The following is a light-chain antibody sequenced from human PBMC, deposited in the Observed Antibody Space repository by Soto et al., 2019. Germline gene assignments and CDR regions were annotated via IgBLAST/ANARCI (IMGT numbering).Light chain of an antibody. CDR1: QSVSGS. J-gene: IGKJ1*01. V-gene: IGKV3-15*01. Sequence: EIVMTQSPATLSVSPGERATLSCRASQSVSGSLAWYQQKPGQAPRLLIYGASTRATGIPARFSGSGSGTEFTLTISSLQSEDFAVYYCQPYNDWPPWTFGQGTKVESK. CDR3: QPYNDWPPWT. CDR2: GAS.